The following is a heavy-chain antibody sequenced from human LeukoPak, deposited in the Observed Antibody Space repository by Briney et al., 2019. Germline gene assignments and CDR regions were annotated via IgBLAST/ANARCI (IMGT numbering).Heavy chain of an antibody. V-gene: IGHV1-69*05. CDR2: IIPIFGTA. CDR3: ARTGGCSSTSCSEFDP. CDR1: GGTFSSYA. D-gene: IGHD2-2*01. J-gene: IGHJ5*02. Sequence: GASVKVSCKASGGTFSSYAISWVRQAPGQGLEWVGGIIPIFGTANYAQKFQGRVTITTDESTSTAYMELSSLRSEDTAVYYCARTGGCSSTSCSEFDPWGQGTLVTVSS.